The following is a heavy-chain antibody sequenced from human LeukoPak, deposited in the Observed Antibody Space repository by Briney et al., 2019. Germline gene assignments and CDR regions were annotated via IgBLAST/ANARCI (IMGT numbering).Heavy chain of an antibody. Sequence: GGSLRLSCAASGFTFSSYAMSWARQAPGKGLEWISGISGNGGGTYYADSVKGRFTISRDNSKNTLYLQMNSLRAEDTAVYYCAKSFGYSRSWFDYWGQGTLVTVSS. CDR3: AKSFGYSRSWFDY. V-gene: IGHV3-23*01. CDR2: ISGNGGGT. J-gene: IGHJ4*02. D-gene: IGHD6-13*01. CDR1: GFTFSSYA.